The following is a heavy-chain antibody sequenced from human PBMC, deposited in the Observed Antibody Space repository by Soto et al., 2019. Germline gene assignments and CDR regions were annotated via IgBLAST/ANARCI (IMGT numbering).Heavy chain of an antibody. V-gene: IGHV4-59*08. Sequence: QVQLQASGPGLVKPSEPLSLTCTVSGGSISSYYWSWLRQPPGKGLEWIGYIYYSGSTNYNPSLKSRVTISGDTAKNQCSRKLSSVTAADTAVYDCARVPWGAYPDYWGQGTLVTVSS. CDR3: ARVPWGAYPDY. CDR1: GGSISSYY. D-gene: IGHD7-27*01. J-gene: IGHJ4*02. CDR2: IYYSGST.